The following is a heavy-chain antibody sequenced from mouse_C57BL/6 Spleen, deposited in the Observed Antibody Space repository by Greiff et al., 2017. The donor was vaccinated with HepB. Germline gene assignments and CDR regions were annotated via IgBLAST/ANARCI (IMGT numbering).Heavy chain of an antibody. CDR1: GYSITSGYY. V-gene: IGHV3-6*01. D-gene: IGHD1-1*01. Sequence: EVQLQQSGPGLVKPSQSLSLNCSVTGYSITSGYYWNWIRQFPGNKLEWMGYISYDGSNNYNPSLKNRISITRDTSKNQFFLKLNSVTTEDTATYYCAREGTTVSFDYWGQGTTLTVSS. J-gene: IGHJ2*01. CDR3: AREGTTVSFDY. CDR2: ISYDGSN.